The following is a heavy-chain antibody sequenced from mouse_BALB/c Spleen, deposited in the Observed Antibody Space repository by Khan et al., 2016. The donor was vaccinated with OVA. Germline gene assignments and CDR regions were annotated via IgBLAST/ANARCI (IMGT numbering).Heavy chain of an antibody. Sequence: QVQLKQSGAELVKPGASVRLSCKASGYTFTSYYLYWVKQRPGQGLEWIGDINPSNGDTNFNEKFKCKATLTVDKSSSTAYIHLNSLTSEDSAVYYCTRSGYGSFAYWGQGTLVTVSA. D-gene: IGHD2-2*01. J-gene: IGHJ3*01. CDR1: GYTFTSYY. CDR2: INPSNGDT. CDR3: TRSGYGSFAY. V-gene: IGHV1-53*01.